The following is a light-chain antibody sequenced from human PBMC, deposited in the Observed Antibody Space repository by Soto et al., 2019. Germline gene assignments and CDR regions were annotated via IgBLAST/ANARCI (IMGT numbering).Light chain of an antibody. CDR1: QSISSF. V-gene: IGKV1-39*01. CDR2: SAS. J-gene: IGKJ1*01. Sequence: DIQMTQSPSSLSASVGNRVTITCRASQSISSFLHWYQQKPGKAPRLLIYSASSLQSGVPSRFSASGSGTDFTLTITSLQPEDFVTYYCQQTYSAPRTFGQGTKVDSK. CDR3: QQTYSAPRT.